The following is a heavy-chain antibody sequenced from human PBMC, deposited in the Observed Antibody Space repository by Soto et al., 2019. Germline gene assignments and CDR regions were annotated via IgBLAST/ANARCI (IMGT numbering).Heavy chain of an antibody. J-gene: IGHJ3*02. D-gene: IGHD3-22*01. Sequence: QVQLQESGPGLVKPSQTLSLTCTVSGGSISSGDYYWSWIRQPPGKGLEWIGYIYYSGSTYYNPSLKSRVTISVDTSKNQFSLKLSSVTAADTAVYYCARSSREDYYDSSFKEVGAFDIWGQGTMVTVSS. CDR2: IYYSGST. CDR1: GGSISSGDYY. CDR3: ARSSREDYYDSSFKEVGAFDI. V-gene: IGHV4-30-4*01.